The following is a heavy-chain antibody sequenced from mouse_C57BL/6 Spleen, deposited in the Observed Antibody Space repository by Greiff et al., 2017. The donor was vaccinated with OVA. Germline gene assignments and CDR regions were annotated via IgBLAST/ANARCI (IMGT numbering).Heavy chain of an antibody. CDR3: ARERGIYDGYPFDY. CDR1: GYSITSGYY. V-gene: IGHV3-6*01. Sequence: EVKLVESGPGLVKPSQSLSLTCSVTGYSITSGYYWNWIRQFPGNKLEWMGYISYDGSNNYNPSLKNRISITRDTSKNQFFLKLNSVTTEDTATYYCARERGIYDGYPFDYWGQGTTLTVSS. D-gene: IGHD2-3*01. CDR2: ISYDGSN. J-gene: IGHJ2*01.